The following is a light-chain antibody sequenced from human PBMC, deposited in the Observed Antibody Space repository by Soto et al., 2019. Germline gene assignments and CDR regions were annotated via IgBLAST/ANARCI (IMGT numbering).Light chain of an antibody. Sequence: EIVLTQSPGTLSLSPGERATFSCRASQSVRSNYLGWYQQKPGQAPRLLIYAASSRATGISDRFSGSGSGTDFTLTISRLEPEDFAVYYCQQYGNTPWAFGQGTKVDIK. CDR1: QSVRSNY. CDR3: QQYGNTPWA. V-gene: IGKV3-20*01. J-gene: IGKJ1*01. CDR2: AAS.